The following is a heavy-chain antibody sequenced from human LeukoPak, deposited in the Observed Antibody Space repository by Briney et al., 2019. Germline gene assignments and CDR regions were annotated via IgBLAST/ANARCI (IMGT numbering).Heavy chain of an antibody. CDR1: GGSFSGYY. CDR3: ASFKAEGFDY. Sequence: PSETLSLTCAVYGGSFSGYYWSWIRQPPGKGLEWIGEINHSGSTNYNPSLKSRVTISVDTSKNQFSLKLNSVTAADTAVYYCASFKAEGFDYWGQGTLVTVSS. CDR2: INHSGST. V-gene: IGHV4-34*01. D-gene: IGHD6-19*01. J-gene: IGHJ4*02.